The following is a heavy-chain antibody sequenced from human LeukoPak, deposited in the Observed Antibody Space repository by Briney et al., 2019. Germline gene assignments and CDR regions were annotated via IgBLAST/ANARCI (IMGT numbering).Heavy chain of an antibody. V-gene: IGHV3-48*02. D-gene: IGHD3-9*01. Sequence: GGSLRLSCEASGFPFGSYVMSWVRQAPGKGLEWIAYINHNAEMIFYPDFVKGRFSISRDNAKNSLYLQMNALRYEDTAIYYCARDHDWAFDLWGQGTLVAVSS. J-gene: IGHJ4*02. CDR1: GFPFGSYV. CDR2: INHNAEMI. CDR3: ARDHDWAFDL.